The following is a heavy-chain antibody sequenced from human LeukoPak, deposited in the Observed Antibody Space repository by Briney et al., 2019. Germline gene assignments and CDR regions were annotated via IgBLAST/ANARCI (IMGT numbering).Heavy chain of an antibody. D-gene: IGHD6-19*01. CDR3: ARHAVAGWAYYYYMDV. J-gene: IGHJ6*03. V-gene: IGHV4-4*09. Sequence: TSETLSLTCTVSGGSISSYYWSWIRQPPGKGLEWIGNIYTSGSTNYNPSLKSRVTISVDTSKNQFSLKLSSVTAADTAVYYCARHAVAGWAYYYYMDVWGKGTTVTVSS. CDR1: GGSISSYY. CDR2: IYTSGST.